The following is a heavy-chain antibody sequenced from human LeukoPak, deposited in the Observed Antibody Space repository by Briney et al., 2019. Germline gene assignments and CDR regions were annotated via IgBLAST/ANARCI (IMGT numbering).Heavy chain of an antibody. CDR1: GFSFSSYA. D-gene: IGHD2-2*01. CDR2: ISGNGGST. J-gene: IGHJ3*02. V-gene: IGHV3-23*01. Sequence: GGSLRLSCAASGFSFSSYAMSWVRHAPGKGLEWVSAISGNGGSTYYAHSVKRRFTISRDTSKNTLYLQMHSLRAEDTDVYDCAGGWEDIVVVPAATASFDIWGRGTMVSVSS. CDR3: AGGWEDIVVVPAATASFDI.